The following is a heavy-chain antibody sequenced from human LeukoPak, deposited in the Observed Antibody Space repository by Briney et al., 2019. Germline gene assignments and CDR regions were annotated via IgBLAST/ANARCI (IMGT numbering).Heavy chain of an antibody. J-gene: IGHJ6*03. V-gene: IGHV1-8*01. CDR1: GYTFSDYD. D-gene: IGHD2-21*01. CDR2: MNPTSGDT. CDR3: ARVVMKAFYYYYMDV. Sequence: ASVKVSCKASGYTFSDYDVNWVRQAPGQGLEWMGWMNPTSGDTGYAQKFQGRVTMTRSMSRNTAYMELSRLRSEDTAVYFCARVVMKAFYYYYMDVWGRGTTIIISS.